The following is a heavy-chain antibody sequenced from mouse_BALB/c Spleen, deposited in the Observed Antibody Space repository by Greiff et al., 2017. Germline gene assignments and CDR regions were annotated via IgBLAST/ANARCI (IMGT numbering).Heavy chain of an antibody. CDR1: GFTFSSYT. V-gene: IGHV5-12-2*01. CDR3: ARHYYGRETWFAY. J-gene: IGHJ3*01. CDR2: ISNGGGST. Sequence: EVKVVESGGGLVQPGGSLKLSCAASGFTFSSYTMSWVRQTPEKRLEWVAYISNGGGSTYYPDTVKGRFTISRDNAKNTLYLQMSSLKSEDTAMYYCARHYYGRETWFAYWGQGTLVTVSA. D-gene: IGHD1-1*01.